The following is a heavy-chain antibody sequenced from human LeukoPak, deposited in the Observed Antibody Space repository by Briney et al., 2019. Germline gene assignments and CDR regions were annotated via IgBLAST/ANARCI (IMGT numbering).Heavy chain of an antibody. CDR2: INHSGST. V-gene: IGHV4-34*01. J-gene: IGHJ4*02. CDR1: SGSISGYY. D-gene: IGHD3-3*01. CDR3: AREGTAMSGYFFY. Sequence: SETLSLTCTVSSGSISGYYWSWIRQPPGKGLEWIGEINHSGSTNYNPSLKSRVTISVDTSKNQFSLKLSSVTAADTAVYYCAREGTAMSGYFFYWGQGTLVTVSS.